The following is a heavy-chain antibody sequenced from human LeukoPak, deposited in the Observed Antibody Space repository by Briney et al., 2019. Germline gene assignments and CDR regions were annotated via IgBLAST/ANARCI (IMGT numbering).Heavy chain of an antibody. V-gene: IGHV4-30-2*01. CDR3: ARGYSKSFDY. CDR2: IYHSGST. D-gene: IGHD4-11*01. CDR1: GGSISSGDYS. J-gene: IGHJ4*02. Sequence: SETLSLTCAVSGGSISSGDYSWSWIRQPPGKGLEWIGYIYHSGSTNYNPSLKSRVTISVDTSKNQFSLKLSSVTAADTAVYYCARGYSKSFDYWGQGTLVTVSS.